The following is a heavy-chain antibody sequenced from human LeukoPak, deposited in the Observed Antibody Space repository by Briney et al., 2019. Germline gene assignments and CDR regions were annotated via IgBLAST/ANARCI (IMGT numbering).Heavy chain of an antibody. D-gene: IGHD6-13*01. J-gene: IGHJ6*03. CDR1: GGSISSSSYY. CDR3: ARHSVAAAGLSSYYYYYYMDV. V-gene: IGHV4-39*01. Sequence: SETLSLTCTVSGGSISSSSYYWGWIRQPPGKGLEWIGSIYYSGSTYYNPSLKSRVTISVDTSKNQFSLKLSSVTAADTAVYYCARHSVAAAGLSSYYYYYYMDVWGKGTTVTISS. CDR2: IYYSGST.